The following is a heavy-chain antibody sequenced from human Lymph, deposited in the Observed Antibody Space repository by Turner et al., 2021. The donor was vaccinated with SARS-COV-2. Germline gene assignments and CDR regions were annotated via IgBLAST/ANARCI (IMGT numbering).Heavy chain of an antibody. Sequence: EVLLVESGGGLVMPGGSLSLPCAASGFTFSTYSMNWVRQAPGKGREWISSISSSSSYIYYADSVKRRFTISRDDAKNSLYLQMNSLRAEDTAVYYCARDIPTTADYFDYWGQGTLVTVSS. D-gene: IGHD4-17*01. V-gene: IGHV3-21*01. CDR2: ISSSSSYI. CDR1: GFTFSTYS. J-gene: IGHJ4*02. CDR3: ARDIPTTADYFDY.